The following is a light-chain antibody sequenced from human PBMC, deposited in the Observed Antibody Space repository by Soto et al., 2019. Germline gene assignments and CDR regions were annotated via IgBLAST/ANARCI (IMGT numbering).Light chain of an antibody. V-gene: IGLV2-8*01. Sequence: QSVLTQPPSASGSPGQSVTISCTGTSSDVDTYIYVSWYQHHPGKAPKLIIYEANKRPSGVPDRFSGSKSGDTASPTVSGLQAEDEADYYCGSYAGGNNPYVFGTGTKVTVL. J-gene: IGLJ1*01. CDR2: EAN. CDR3: GSYAGGNNPYV. CDR1: SSDVDTYIY.